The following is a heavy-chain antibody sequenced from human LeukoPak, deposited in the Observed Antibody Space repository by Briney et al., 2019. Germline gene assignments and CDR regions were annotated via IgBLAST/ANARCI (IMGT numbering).Heavy chain of an antibody. V-gene: IGHV1-69*05. CDR1: GGTFSSYA. CDR2: IIPIFGTA. D-gene: IGHD3-22*01. J-gene: IGHJ1*01. Sequence: SVKVSCKASGGTFSSYAISWVRQAPGQGLEWMGRIIPIFGTANYAQKFQGRVTITTDESTSTAYIELSSLRSEDTAVYYCARNDDSSGYYPSNFQHWGQGTLVTVSS. CDR3: ARNDDSSGYYPSNFQH.